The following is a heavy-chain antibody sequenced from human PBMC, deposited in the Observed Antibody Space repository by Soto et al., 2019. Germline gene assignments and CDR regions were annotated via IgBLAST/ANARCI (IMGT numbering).Heavy chain of an antibody. D-gene: IGHD1-26*01. J-gene: IGHJ4*02. V-gene: IGHV4-59*12. CDR3: VRVGVGIGNHFDS. CDR1: NGSISGFY. CDR2: IHYSGRT. Sequence: QVQLQESGPGLVKPSETLSLTCSVSNGSISGFYWTWIRQPPGKILGWIGYIHYSGRTDYNPSLTGRATMSVDTSKNQFSLNLKSITAADTAVYYCVRVGVGIGNHFDSWGRGTLVTVSS.